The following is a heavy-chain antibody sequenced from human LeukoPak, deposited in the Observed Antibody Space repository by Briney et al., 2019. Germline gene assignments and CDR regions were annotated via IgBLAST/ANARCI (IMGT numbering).Heavy chain of an antibody. V-gene: IGHV1-46*01. D-gene: IGHD2-15*01. J-gene: IGHJ3*02. CDR3: ARPGGHDAFDI. CDR2: INPSGGST. Sequence: ASVKVSCKASGYTFTGYYLHWVRQAPGQGLEWMGIINPSGGSTSYAQKFQGRVTMTRDTSTSTVYMELSSLRSEDTAVFYCARPGGHDAFDIWGQGTMVTVSS. CDR1: GYTFTGYY.